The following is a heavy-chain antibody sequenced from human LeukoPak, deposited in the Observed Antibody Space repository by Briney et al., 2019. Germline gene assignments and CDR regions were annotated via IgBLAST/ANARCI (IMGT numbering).Heavy chain of an antibody. J-gene: IGHJ4*02. D-gene: IGHD6-19*01. CDR1: GGSICSYY. V-gene: IGHV4-59*01. CDR3: ARDGVAGGFDY. CDR2: IHYSGST. Sequence: SETLSLTCTVSGGSICSYYWNWIRQAPGKGLEWIGYIHYSGSTNHNSSLKSRVTISVDTSKNQYSLKLSSVTAADTAVYYCARDGVAGGFDYWGQGTLVTVSS.